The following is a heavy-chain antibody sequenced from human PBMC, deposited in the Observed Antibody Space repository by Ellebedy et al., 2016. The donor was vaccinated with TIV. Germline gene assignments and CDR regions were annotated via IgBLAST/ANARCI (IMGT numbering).Heavy chain of an antibody. CDR3: CRVEGGGFYAY. Sequence: PGGSLRLSCVASGFTFNSYAMSWVRQAPGKGLEWVSSLSTSGGGTYYADSVKGRFTISRDNSKNTLYLQMNSLKTEDTALYYCCRVEGGGFYAYWGQGTLVTVSS. D-gene: IGHD3-22*01. CDR2: LSTSGGGT. J-gene: IGHJ4*02. V-gene: IGHV3-23*01. CDR1: GFTFNSYA.